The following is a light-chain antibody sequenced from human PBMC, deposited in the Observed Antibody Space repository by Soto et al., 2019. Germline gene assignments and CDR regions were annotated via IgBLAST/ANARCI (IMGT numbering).Light chain of an antibody. CDR1: LSVSSSY. CDR2: DAS. CDR3: QQYGSSLCT. Sequence: EIVLTQSPGTLSLSPGERATLSCRASLSVSSSYLAWYQQKPGQAPRLLIYDASSRATGIPDRFSGSGSGTDFTLTISSVEPTDFAVYYCQQYGSSLCTFGQGTKIEIK. V-gene: IGKV3-20*01. J-gene: IGKJ1*01.